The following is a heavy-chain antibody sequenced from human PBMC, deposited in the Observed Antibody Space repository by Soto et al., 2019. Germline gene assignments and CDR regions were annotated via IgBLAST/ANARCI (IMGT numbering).Heavy chain of an antibody. J-gene: IGHJ4*02. CDR3: ARYYYGSGSYQDY. CDR1: GGSISSGDYY. CDR2: IYYSGST. V-gene: IGHV4-30-4*01. D-gene: IGHD3-10*01. Sequence: CTVSGGSISSGDYYWSWIRQPPGKGLEWIGYIYYSGSTYYNPSLKSRVTISVDTSNNQSSLKLTSVTAADTAVYYCARYYYGSGSYQDYRGQGTLVTVSS.